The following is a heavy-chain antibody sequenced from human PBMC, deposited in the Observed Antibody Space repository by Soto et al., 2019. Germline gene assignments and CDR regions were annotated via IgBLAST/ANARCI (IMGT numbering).Heavy chain of an antibody. D-gene: IGHD2-15*01. CDR2: ISAYNGNT. V-gene: IGHV1-18*01. Sequence: ASVKVSCKASGYTFTSYGISWVRQAPGQGLEWMGWISAYNGNTNYAQKLQGRVTMTTDTSTSTAYMELRSLRSDDTAVYYCARGSDIAVVVAALIFDYWGQGTLVTVSS. CDR3: ARGSDIAVVVAALIFDY. CDR1: GYTFTSYG. J-gene: IGHJ4*02.